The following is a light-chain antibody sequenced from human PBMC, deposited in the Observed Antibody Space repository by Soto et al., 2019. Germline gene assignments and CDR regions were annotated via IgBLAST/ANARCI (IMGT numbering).Light chain of an antibody. J-gene: IGKJ1*01. CDR2: GAS. CDR1: QSVSSSY. V-gene: IGKV3-20*01. CDR3: QQYGSSPWT. Sequence: IGLKLSRCAQRLSRGERTTRSCRASQSVSSSYLAWYQQKPGQAPRLLIYGASSRATGIPDRFSGSGSGTDFTRTISRLEPEDFAVYYCQQYGSSPWTFGQGTKVEIK.